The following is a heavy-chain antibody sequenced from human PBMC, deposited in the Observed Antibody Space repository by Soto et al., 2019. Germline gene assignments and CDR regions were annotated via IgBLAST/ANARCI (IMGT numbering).Heavy chain of an antibody. CDR3: ARARFGELFSYYYGMDV. Sequence: QVQLVQSGAEVKKPGASVKVSCKASGYTFTSYGISWVRQAPGQGLEWMGWISAYNGNTNYAQKLQGRVTMTTDTTTSPADMELRSLRSDDTAVYYCARARFGELFSYYYGMDVWGQGTTVTVSS. D-gene: IGHD3-10*01. CDR2: ISAYNGNT. CDR1: GYTFTSYG. V-gene: IGHV1-18*01. J-gene: IGHJ6*02.